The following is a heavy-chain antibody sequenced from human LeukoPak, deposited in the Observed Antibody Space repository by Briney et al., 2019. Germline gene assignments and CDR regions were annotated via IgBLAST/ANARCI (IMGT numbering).Heavy chain of an antibody. CDR2: ISNNGSTI. CDR3: ARARSRLDYYYYGMDV. D-gene: IGHD6-19*01. Sequence: PGGSLRLSCAGSGFTFSSYAMNWVRQAPGKGLEWISYISNNGSTIYYADSVKGRFTISRENAKNSLYLQMNSLRAEDTAVYYCARARSRLDYYYYGMDVWGQGTTVTVSS. J-gene: IGHJ6*02. CDR1: GFTFSSYA. V-gene: IGHV3-48*03.